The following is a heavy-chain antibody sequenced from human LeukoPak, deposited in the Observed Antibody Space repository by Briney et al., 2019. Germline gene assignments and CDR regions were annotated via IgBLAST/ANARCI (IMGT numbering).Heavy chain of an antibody. CDR3: ARARGITMVRGVTRNAFDI. D-gene: IGHD3-10*01. CDR1: GYTFTSYY. J-gene: IGHJ3*02. Sequence: ASVKVSCKASGYTFTSYYMHWVRQAPGQGLEWMGIINPSGGSTSYAQKFQGRVTMTRNTSTSTVYVELSSLRSEDTAVYYCARARGITMVRGVTRNAFDIWGQGTMVTVSS. V-gene: IGHV1-46*01. CDR2: INPSGGST.